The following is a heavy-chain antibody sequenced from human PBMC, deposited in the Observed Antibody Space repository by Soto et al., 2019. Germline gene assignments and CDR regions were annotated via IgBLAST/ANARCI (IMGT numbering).Heavy chain of an antibody. V-gene: IGHV3-23*01. D-gene: IGHD2-15*01. Sequence: GGSLRLSCAASGFTFSSYAMSWVRQAPGKGLEWVSAISGSGGSTYCADSVKGRITISRDNSKNTLYLQMNSLRAEDTAVYYSAKDLDYLGYCSGGSCYFSFDYWGQGTLVTVSS. CDR3: AKDLDYLGYCSGGSCYFSFDY. J-gene: IGHJ4*02. CDR1: GFTFSSYA. CDR2: ISGSGGST.